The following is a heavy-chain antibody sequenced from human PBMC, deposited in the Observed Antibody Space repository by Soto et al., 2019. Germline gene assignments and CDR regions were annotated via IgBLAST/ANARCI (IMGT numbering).Heavy chain of an antibody. V-gene: IGHV3-7*01. Sequence: GFTFSSYWMSWVRQAPGKGLEWVANIKGDGSEENYVDSLKGRFTISRDNARNTLFLQMDSLRAEDTAVYYCATISFSALNIRACDIWGRGTMGT. CDR3: ATISFSALNIRACDI. D-gene: IGHD2-21*01. CDR1: GFTFSSYW. J-gene: IGHJ3*02. CDR2: IKGDGSEE.